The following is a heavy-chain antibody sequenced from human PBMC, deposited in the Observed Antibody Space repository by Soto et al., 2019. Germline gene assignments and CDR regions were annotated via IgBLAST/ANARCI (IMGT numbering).Heavy chain of an antibody. D-gene: IGHD6-6*01. CDR1: GESISSGGYY. CDR3: ARASSSSSAADY. CDR2: IYDSESA. Sequence: QVQLQESGPGLVKPSQTLSLTCSVSGESISSGGYYWNWIRHHPGKGLEWIGYIYDSESAYYNPSLKSRVTISMDTSKNHFAMRLSSVTAADTAVYYCARASSSSSAADYWGQGILVTVSA. J-gene: IGHJ4*02. V-gene: IGHV4-31*03.